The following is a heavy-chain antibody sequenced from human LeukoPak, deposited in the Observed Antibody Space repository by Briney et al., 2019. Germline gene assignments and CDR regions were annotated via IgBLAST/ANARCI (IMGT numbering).Heavy chain of an antibody. CDR1: GFTFSSHE. Sequence: GGSLRLSCAASGFTFSSHEMNWVRQAPGKGLEWVSYISSSGSTIYYADSVKGRFTISRDNAKNSLYLQMNSLRAEDTAVYYCACPCGVTTTGYYCYGMDVWGKGTTVTVSS. CDR2: ISSSGSTI. CDR3: ACPCGVTTTGYYCYGMDV. D-gene: IGHD4-17*01. J-gene: IGHJ6*04. V-gene: IGHV3-48*03.